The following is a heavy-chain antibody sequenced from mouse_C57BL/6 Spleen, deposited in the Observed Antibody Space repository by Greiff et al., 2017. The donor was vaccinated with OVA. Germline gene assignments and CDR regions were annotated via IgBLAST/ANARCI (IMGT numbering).Heavy chain of an antibody. CDR2: IYPGDGDT. J-gene: IGHJ3*01. Sequence: QVQLQQSGPELVKPGASVKISCKASGYAFSSSWMNWVKQRPGKGLEWIGRIYPGDGDTNYNGKFKGKATLTADKSSSTAYMQLSSLTSEDSAVYFCARSVPYYYGFYWGQGTLVTVSA. CDR3: ARSVPYYYGFY. V-gene: IGHV1-82*01. CDR1: GYAFSSSW. D-gene: IGHD1-1*01.